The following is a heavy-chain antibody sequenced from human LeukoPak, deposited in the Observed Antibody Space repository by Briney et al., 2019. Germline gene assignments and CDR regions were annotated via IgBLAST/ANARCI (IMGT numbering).Heavy chain of an antibody. CDR1: GYIFAHNG. V-gene: IGHV1-46*01. CDR3: ARGPVTMIVVVTAPVLGMDV. CDR2: INPSGGST. J-gene: IGHJ6*02. Sequence: ASVKVSCKTSGYIFAHNGISWVRQAPGQGLEWMGIINPSGGSTSYAQKFQGRVTMTRDTSTSTVYMELSSLRSEDTAVYYCARGPVTMIVVVTAPVLGMDVWGQGTTVTVSS. D-gene: IGHD3-22*01.